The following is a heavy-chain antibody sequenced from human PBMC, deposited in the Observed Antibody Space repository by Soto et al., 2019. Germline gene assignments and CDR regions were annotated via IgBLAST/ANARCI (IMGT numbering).Heavy chain of an antibody. CDR2: INAGNGNT. J-gene: IGHJ4*02. V-gene: IGHV1-3*01. CDR3: ARDLGGWTDY. D-gene: IGHD6-19*01. Sequence: QVQLVQSGAEVKKPGASVKVSCKASGYTFTSYAMQWVRQAPGQRLEWMGWINAGNGNTKYSQKFQGRVTITSDTSASTDYMELSSLRSEDTAVYYCARDLGGWTDYWGQVTLVTVSS. CDR1: GYTFTSYA.